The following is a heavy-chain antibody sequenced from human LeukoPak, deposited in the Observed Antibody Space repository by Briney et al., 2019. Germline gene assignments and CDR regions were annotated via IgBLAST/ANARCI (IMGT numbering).Heavy chain of an antibody. CDR2: IYYSGST. J-gene: IGHJ3*02. V-gene: IGHV4-59*01. CDR3: ARGRSGYDFSAFDI. Sequence: SETLSLTCTVSGGSISSYYWSWIRQPPGEGLEWIGYIYYSGSTNYNPSLKSRVTISVDTSKNQFSLKLSSVTAADTAVYYCARGRSGYDFSAFDIWGQGTMVTVSS. D-gene: IGHD5-12*01. CDR1: GGSISSYY.